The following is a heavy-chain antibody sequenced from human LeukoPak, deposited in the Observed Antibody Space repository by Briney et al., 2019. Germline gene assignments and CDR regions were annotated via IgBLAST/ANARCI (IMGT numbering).Heavy chain of an antibody. CDR3: ARDLPWLQLQRGAFDI. CDR1: GFTFDDYG. V-gene: IGHV3-20*04. J-gene: IGHJ3*02. CDR2: INLNGGST. Sequence: GGSLRLSCAASGFTFDDYGMSWVRQAPGKGLEWVSGINLNGGSTGYADSVKGRFTISRDNAKNSLYLQMNSLRAEDTAVYYCARDLPWLQLQRGAFDIWGQGTMVTVSS. D-gene: IGHD5-24*01.